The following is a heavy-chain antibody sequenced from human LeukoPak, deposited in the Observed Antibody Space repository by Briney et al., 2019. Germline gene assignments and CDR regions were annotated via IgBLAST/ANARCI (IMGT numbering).Heavy chain of an antibody. D-gene: IGHD4-23*01. CDR3: ARFHDYGGNRYFDY. Sequence: SETLSLTCTVSGGSISSYYWSWIRQPPGKGLEWIGYIYYSGNTNYNPSLKSRVTISIDTSKNQVSLKLSSVTAAATAVYYCARFHDYGGNRYFDYWGQGTLVTVSS. CDR2: IYYSGNT. CDR1: GGSISSYY. V-gene: IGHV4-59*01. J-gene: IGHJ4*02.